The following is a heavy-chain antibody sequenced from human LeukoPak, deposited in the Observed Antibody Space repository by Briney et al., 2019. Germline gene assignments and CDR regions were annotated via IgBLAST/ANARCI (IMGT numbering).Heavy chain of an antibody. J-gene: IGHJ4*02. V-gene: IGHV4-59*01. CDR2: IYYSGNT. CDR3: TRDDRGIDY. Sequence: SETLSLTCAVYGGSFSGYYWSWIRQPPGRGLEWIGYIYYSGNTNYNPSLKSRVTISVDTSKNQFSLKLSSVTAADTAVYYCTRDDRGIDYWGQGTLVTVSS. CDR1: GGSFSGYY.